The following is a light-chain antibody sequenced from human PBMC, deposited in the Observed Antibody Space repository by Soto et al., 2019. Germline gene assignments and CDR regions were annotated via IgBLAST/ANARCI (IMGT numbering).Light chain of an antibody. J-gene: IGKJ1*01. V-gene: IGKV1-5*03. CDR1: QTISSW. CDR3: QHYNSYSEA. Sequence: MSQSPATLSGYVGDRDTITCRASQTISSWLAWYQQKPGKAPKLLIYKASTLKSGVPSRFSGSGSGTEFTLTISSLQPDDFATYYCQHYNSYSEAFGQGTKVDVK. CDR2: KAS.